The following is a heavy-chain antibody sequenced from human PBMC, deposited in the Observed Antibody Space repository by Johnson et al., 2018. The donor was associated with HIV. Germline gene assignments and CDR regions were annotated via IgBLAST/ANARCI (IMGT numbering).Heavy chain of an antibody. CDR2: IKSKGDGGTT. D-gene: IGHD2-15*01. V-gene: IGHV3-15*01. CDR3: TTADIVGTFDI. J-gene: IGHJ3*02. CDR1: GFIFRDYY. Sequence: VQLVESGGGLVKPRGSLRLSCAASGFIFRDYYMSWIRQAPGKGLEWVGRIKSKGDGGTTDYAAPVKGRFYISRDDSRNTLYLQMSSLKTEDTAVYYCTTADIVGTFDIWGQGTMVTVS.